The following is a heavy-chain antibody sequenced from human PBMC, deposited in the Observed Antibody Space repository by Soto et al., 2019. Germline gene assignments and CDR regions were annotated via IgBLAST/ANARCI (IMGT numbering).Heavy chain of an antibody. J-gene: IGHJ6*02. CDR1: GGSFSCYY. Sequence: SETLSLTCAVYGGSFSCYYWSWIRQPPGKGLEWIGEINHSGSTNYNPSLKSRVTISVDTSKNQFSLKLSSVTAADTAVYYCARIGYCSGGSCYSYYYYGMDVWGQGTTVTVSS. CDR3: ARIGYCSGGSCYSYYYYGMDV. CDR2: INHSGST. D-gene: IGHD2-15*01. V-gene: IGHV4-34*01.